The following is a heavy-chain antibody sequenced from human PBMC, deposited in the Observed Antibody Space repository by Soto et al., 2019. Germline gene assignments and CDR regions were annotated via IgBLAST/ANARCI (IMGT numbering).Heavy chain of an antibody. V-gene: IGHV4-39*01. CDR3: ARASTLFGPVLSD. J-gene: IGHJ4*02. Sequence: SETLSLTCTVSGGSISSSSYYWGWIRQPPGKGLERIGSIYYSGSTYYNPSLKSRVTISVDTSKNQFSLKLSSVTAADTAVYYFARASTLFGPVLSDWGQGSLVTGSS. D-gene: IGHD3-3*01. CDR2: IYYSGST. CDR1: GGSISSSSYY.